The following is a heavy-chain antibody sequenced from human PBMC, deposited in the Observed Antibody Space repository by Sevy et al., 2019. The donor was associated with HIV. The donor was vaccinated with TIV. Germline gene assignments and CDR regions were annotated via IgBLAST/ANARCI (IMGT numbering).Heavy chain of an antibody. CDR2: IKSKTDGGTT. J-gene: IGHJ4*02. CDR3: TQAIGDYIWGSYRFDY. Sequence: GGSLRLSCAASGFTFSNAWMSWVRQAPGKGLEWVGRIKSKTDGGTTDYAAPVKGRFTISRDDSKNTLYLQMNSLKTEDTAVYYCTQAIGDYIWGSYRFDYWGQGTLVTVSS. D-gene: IGHD3-16*02. V-gene: IGHV3-15*01. CDR1: GFTFSNAW.